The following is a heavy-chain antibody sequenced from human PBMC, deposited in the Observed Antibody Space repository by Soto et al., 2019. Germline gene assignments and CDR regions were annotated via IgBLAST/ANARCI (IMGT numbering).Heavy chain of an antibody. CDR1: GCSISSGGYY. Sequence: PAETLSLTCTVSGCSISSGGYYWSWIRQHPGKGLEWIGYIYYSGNTYYNPSLKSRVTISEDTSKNQFSLKLSSVTAADTAVYYCARATYYYDSSGYSDRVLDYWGQGTLVTVSS. J-gene: IGHJ4*02. V-gene: IGHV4-31*03. D-gene: IGHD3-22*01. CDR2: IYYSGNT. CDR3: ARATYYYDSSGYSDRVLDY.